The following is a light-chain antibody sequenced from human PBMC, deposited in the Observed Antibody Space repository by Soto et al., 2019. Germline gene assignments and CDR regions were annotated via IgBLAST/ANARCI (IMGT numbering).Light chain of an antibody. Sequence: DIQMTQSPSTLSASVGDRVTITCRASQSISSWLAWYQQKPVKAPKLLIYTASSLKSGVPSRFSGSGSGTELALTISSLQPDDFATYYCQRYDSYSRETFGQGTKVQIK. V-gene: IGKV1-5*03. CDR2: TAS. CDR1: QSISSW. J-gene: IGKJ1*01. CDR3: QRYDSYSRET.